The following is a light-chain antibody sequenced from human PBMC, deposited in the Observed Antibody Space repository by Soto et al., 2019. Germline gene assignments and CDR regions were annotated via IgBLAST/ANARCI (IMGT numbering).Light chain of an antibody. Sequence: IQLTQSPSSLSASVGDRVTITCRASQGISSYLAWYQQKPGKAPKLLIYAASTLQSGVPSRFSGSGSGTDFTLTISSLQPEAFATYYCQQGFTFGPGTKVDIK. CDR3: QQGFT. V-gene: IGKV1-9*01. CDR2: AAS. CDR1: QGISSY. J-gene: IGKJ3*01.